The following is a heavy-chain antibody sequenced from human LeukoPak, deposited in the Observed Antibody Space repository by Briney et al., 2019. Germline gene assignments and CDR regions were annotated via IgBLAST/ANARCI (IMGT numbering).Heavy chain of an antibody. D-gene: IGHD2-2*02. V-gene: IGHV4-34*01. CDR2: INHSGST. Sequence: PSETLSLTCAVYGGSFSGYYWSWIRQPPGKGLEWIGEINHSGSTNYNPSLKSRVTISVDTSKNQFSLKLSSVTAEDTAVYYCARDYCSSTSCYIDYWGQGTLVTVSS. J-gene: IGHJ4*02. CDR3: ARDYCSSTSCYIDY. CDR1: GGSFSGYY.